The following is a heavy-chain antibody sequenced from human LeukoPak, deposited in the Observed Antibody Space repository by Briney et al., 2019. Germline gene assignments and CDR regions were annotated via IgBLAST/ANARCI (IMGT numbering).Heavy chain of an antibody. CDR2: INHCGST. D-gene: IGHD6-19*01. Sequence: SETLSLTCAVYGGSFSGYYWSWIRQPPGKGLEWIGEINHCGSTNYNPSLKSRVTISVDTSKNQFSLKLSSVTAADTAVYYCARERRIAVAGQQNNWFDPWGQGTLVTVSS. CDR1: GGSFSGYY. CDR3: ARERRIAVAGQQNNWFDP. V-gene: IGHV4-34*01. J-gene: IGHJ5*02.